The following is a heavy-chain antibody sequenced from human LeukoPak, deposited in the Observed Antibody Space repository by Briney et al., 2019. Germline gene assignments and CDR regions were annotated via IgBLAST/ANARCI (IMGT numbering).Heavy chain of an antibody. J-gene: IGHJ6*03. V-gene: IGHV3-30*02. D-gene: IGHD6-6*01. CDR3: ARGRGSSLSYYYMDV. Sequence: GGSLRLSCAASGFTFSSYGMHWVRQAPGKGLEWVAFIRYDGSNKYYADSVKGRFTISRDNSKNTLYLQMNSLRAEDTAVYYCARGRGSSLSYYYMDVWGKGTTVTVSS. CDR2: IRYDGSNK. CDR1: GFTFSSYG.